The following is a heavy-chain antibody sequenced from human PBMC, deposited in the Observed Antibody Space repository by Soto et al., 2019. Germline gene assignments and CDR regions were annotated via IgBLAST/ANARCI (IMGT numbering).Heavy chain of an antibody. CDR3: ARLEYSSSPGFDY. J-gene: IGHJ4*02. CDR2: IYYSGST. CDR1: GGSISSGGYY. Sequence: SETLSLTCTVSGGSISSGGYYWSWIRQHPGKGLEWIGYIYYSGSTYYNPSLKSRVTISVDTSKNQFSLKLSSVTAAYTAVYYCARLEYSSSPGFDYWGQGTLVTVSS. V-gene: IGHV4-31*03. D-gene: IGHD6-6*01.